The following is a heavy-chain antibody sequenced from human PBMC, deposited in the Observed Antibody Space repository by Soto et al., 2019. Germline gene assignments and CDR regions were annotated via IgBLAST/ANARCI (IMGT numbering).Heavy chain of an antibody. CDR1: GFPFSSYS. CDR2: ISSSSSTI. Sequence: GGSPRLSCAAPGFPFSSYSMNLGRQAPGEGLEWVSYISSSSSTIYYADSVKGRFTISRDNAKNSLYLQMNSLRAEDTAVYYCARDYSSYGPFDYWGQGTLVTVSS. J-gene: IGHJ4*02. D-gene: IGHD5-18*01. CDR3: ARDYSSYGPFDY. V-gene: IGHV3-48*01.